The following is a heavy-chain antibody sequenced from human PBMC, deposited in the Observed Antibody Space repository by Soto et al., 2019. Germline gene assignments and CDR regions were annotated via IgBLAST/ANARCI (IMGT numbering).Heavy chain of an antibody. CDR3: ARSVFP. V-gene: IGHV4-31*01. J-gene: IGHJ5*02. CDR1: GGSISSGGYY. CDR2: IYYSGST. Sequence: QVQLQESGPGLVKPSQTLSLTCTVSGGSISSGGYYWSWIRQHPGKGLEWIGYIYYSGSTYYNPXXXXXXXXXXXXXXXXXXXXXXXXTAXXXXXXXCARSVFPWGQGTLVTVSS. D-gene: IGHD2-21*02.